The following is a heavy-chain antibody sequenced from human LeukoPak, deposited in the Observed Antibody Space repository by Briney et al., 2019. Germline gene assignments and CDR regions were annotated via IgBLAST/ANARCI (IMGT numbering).Heavy chain of an antibody. CDR1: GGTFSSYA. D-gene: IGHD2-8*01. V-gene: IGHV1-69*05. J-gene: IGHJ4*02. CDR2: IIPIFDTA. Sequence: ASVKVSCKASGGTFSSYAISWVRQAPGQGLEWMGGIIPIFDTANYAQKFQGRVTITTDESTSTAYMELSSLRSEDTAVYYCVRRYCTNGVCYYYWGQGTLVTVSS. CDR3: VRRYCTNGVCYYY.